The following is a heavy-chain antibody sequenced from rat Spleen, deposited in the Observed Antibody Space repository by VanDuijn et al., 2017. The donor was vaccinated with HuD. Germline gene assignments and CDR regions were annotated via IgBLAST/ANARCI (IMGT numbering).Heavy chain of an antibody. CDR2: MWSGGTT. CDR1: GFSLTDYS. V-gene: IGHV2S63*01. D-gene: IGHD3-1*01. Sequence: VKLKESGPGLVQPSQTLSLTCTVSGFSLTDYSVHWVRLPPGKGLEWMGVMWSGGTTAYNSALKSRLSISRDTSKNQVFLKMNSLQTDDTGTYYCTIHPRYWGQGVMVTVSS. J-gene: IGHJ2*01. CDR3: TIHPRY.